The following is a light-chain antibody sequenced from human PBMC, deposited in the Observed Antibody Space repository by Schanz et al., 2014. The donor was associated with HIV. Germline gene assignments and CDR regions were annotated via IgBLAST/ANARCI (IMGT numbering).Light chain of an antibody. CDR2: STN. CDR3: VLHMGGGVWV. J-gene: IGLJ3*02. CDR1: SGSASTSYS. Sequence: QAVVTQEPSFSVSPGGTVTLTCGLSSGSASTSYSPSWFQQTPGQAPRTLIYSTNTRPSGVPDRFSGSILGNKAALTITGAQADDESDYYCVLHMGGGVWVFGGGTKLTVL. V-gene: IGLV8-61*01.